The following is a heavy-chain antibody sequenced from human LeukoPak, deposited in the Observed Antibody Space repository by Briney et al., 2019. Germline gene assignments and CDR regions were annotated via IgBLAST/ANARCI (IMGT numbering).Heavy chain of an antibody. CDR2: ISGSGGST. CDR3: AKNLKKGTLSSSWFFFDY. V-gene: IGHV3-23*01. J-gene: IGHJ4*02. CDR1: GFTFSSYA. D-gene: IGHD6-13*01. Sequence: PGGSLRLSCAASGFTFSSYAMSWVRQAPGEGLEWVSAISGSGGSTYYADSVKGRFTISRDNSKNTLYLQMNSLRAEDTAVYYCAKNLKKGTLSSSWFFFDYWGQGTLVTVSS.